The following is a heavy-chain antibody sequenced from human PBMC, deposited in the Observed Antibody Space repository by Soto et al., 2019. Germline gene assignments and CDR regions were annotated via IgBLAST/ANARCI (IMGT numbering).Heavy chain of an antibody. CDR1: GYTFTTYA. V-gene: IGHV1-3*01. CDR2: INAGNGNT. D-gene: IGHD3-22*01. J-gene: IGHJ4*02. CDR3: ARSNVEKDSSGSYYFDY. Sequence: APVQGSCKASGYTFTTYAIHFVRQAPGQRLEWMGWINAGNGNTKYSQKFQGRVTITRDTSASTAYMELSSLRSEDTAVYYCARSNVEKDSSGSYYFDYWGQGTLVTVSS.